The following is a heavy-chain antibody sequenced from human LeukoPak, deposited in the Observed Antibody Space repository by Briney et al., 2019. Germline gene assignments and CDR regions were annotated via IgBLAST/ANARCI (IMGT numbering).Heavy chain of an antibody. CDR1: GFTFSDHY. D-gene: IGHD6-19*01. J-gene: IGHJ4*02. Sequence: GGSLRLSCTASGFTFSDHYMDWVPQAPGKGLEWVGRARNRAKSYTIEYAASVKGRFTVSRDEASNSFFLQMNSLRADDTAVYYCAKDSPLVGYTSGWSSNSFDHWGQGTLVTVSS. CDR3: AKDSPLVGYTSGWSSNSFDH. CDR2: ARNRAKSYTI. V-gene: IGHV3-72*01.